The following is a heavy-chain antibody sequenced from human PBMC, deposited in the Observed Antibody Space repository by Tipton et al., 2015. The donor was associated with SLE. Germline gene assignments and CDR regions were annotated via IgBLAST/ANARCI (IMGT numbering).Heavy chain of an antibody. Sequence: TLSLTCAVYGGSFSGYYWSWIRQPPGKGLEWIGEINHSGSTNYNPSLKSRVTISVNTSKNQFSLKLNSVTAADTAVYYCARVGIAVAGTNYYYGMDVWGQGTTVTVSS. CDR3: ARVGIAVAGTNYYYGMDV. CDR2: INHSGST. J-gene: IGHJ6*02. V-gene: IGHV4-34*01. D-gene: IGHD6-19*01. CDR1: GGSFSGYY.